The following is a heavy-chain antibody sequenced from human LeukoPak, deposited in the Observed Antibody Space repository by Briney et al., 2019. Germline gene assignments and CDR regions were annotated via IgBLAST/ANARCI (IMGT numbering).Heavy chain of an antibody. D-gene: IGHD3-16*01. CDR2: ISGSGGST. Sequence: GSLRLSCAASGFTFSSYAMSWVCQAPGKGLEWVSAISGSGGSTYYADSVKGRFTISRDNSKNTLYLQMNSLRAEDTAVYYCAKDGLRGSPFRGFDYWGQGTLVTVSS. CDR1: GFTFSSYA. J-gene: IGHJ4*02. CDR3: AKDGLRGSPFRGFDY. V-gene: IGHV3-23*01.